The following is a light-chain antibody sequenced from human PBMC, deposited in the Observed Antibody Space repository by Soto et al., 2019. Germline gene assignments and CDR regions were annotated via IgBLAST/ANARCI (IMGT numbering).Light chain of an antibody. J-gene: IGLJ2*01. V-gene: IGLV1-51*01. Sequence: QSVLTQPPSVSAAPGQKIIISCSGSSSNLGTYHVSWYHQLPGTAPKVLIYDNSRRPSGIPDRFSGSKSGTSATLAITGLQTGDEGDYSCGAWDSSLDVYVFGGGTKLTVL. CDR2: DNS. CDR1: SSNLGTYH. CDR3: GAWDSSLDVYV.